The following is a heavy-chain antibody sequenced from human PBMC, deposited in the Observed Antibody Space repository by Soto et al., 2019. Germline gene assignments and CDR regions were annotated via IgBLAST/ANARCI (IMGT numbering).Heavy chain of an antibody. CDR3: ARYIYCSGGSCYQFFDY. Sequence: ASVKVSCKASGYTFTSYGISWVRQAPGQGLEWMGWISAYNGNTNYAQKLQGRVTMTTDTSTSTAYMELRSLRSDDTAVYYCARYIYCSGGSCYQFFDYRGQGTLVTVSS. CDR2: ISAYNGNT. CDR1: GYTFTSYG. J-gene: IGHJ4*02. D-gene: IGHD2-15*01. V-gene: IGHV1-18*01.